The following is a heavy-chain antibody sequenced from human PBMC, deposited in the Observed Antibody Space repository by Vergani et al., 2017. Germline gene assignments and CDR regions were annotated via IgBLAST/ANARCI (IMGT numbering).Heavy chain of an antibody. CDR2: INPSGGST. V-gene: IGHV1-46*01. CDR1: GYTFTSYY. CDR3: ASLIGYCSSTSCYPYYYGMDV. D-gene: IGHD2-2*01. J-gene: IGHJ6*02. Sequence: QVQLVQSGAEVKKPGASVKVSCKASGYTFTSYYMHWVRQAPGQGLEWMGIINPSGGSTSYAQKFQGRVTMTRDTSTSTVYMELSSLRSEDTAVYYCASLIGYCSSTSCYPYYYGMDVWGQGTTVTVS.